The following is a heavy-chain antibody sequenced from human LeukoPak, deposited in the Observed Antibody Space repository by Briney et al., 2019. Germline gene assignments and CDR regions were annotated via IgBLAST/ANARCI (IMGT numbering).Heavy chain of an antibody. V-gene: IGHV4-59*01. D-gene: IGHD3-10*01. CDR1: GGSISGYY. Sequence: PSETLSLTCTVSGGSISGYYWSWIRQPPGKGLEWIGYIYYSGSTNYNPSLKSRVTISVDTSKNQFSLKLSSVTAADTAVYYCARAIYGNWFDPWGQGTLVTVSS. CDR2: IYYSGST. CDR3: ARAIYGNWFDP. J-gene: IGHJ5*02.